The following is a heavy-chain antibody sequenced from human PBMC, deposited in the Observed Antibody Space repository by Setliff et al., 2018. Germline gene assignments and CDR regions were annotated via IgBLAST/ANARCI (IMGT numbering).Heavy chain of an antibody. CDR2: ISPSSFFI. D-gene: IGHD1-1*01. V-gene: IGHV3-21*01. J-gene: IGHJ4*02. Sequence: GGSLRLSCAASGFTLSSYWMHWVRQAPGKGLEWVSSISPSSFFIYYTDSVKGRFTISRDNAKNSLYLHMNSLRAEDTAVYYCARTGTYRYFDYWGQGTRVTVSS. CDR1: GFTLSSYW. CDR3: ARTGTYRYFDY.